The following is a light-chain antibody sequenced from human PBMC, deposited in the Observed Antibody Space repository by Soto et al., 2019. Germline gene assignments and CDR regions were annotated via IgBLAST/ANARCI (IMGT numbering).Light chain of an antibody. V-gene: IGKV1-5*01. CDR1: QSISSW. Sequence: DIQMTQSPSTLSASVGDRVTITCRASQSISSWLAWYQQKPGKAPKLLIYDASSLESGVPSRFSGSGSGTEFTLTISSLQPDDFATYYCQQYNSYPWTFRQGTTVEIK. CDR2: DAS. CDR3: QQYNSYPWT. J-gene: IGKJ1*01.